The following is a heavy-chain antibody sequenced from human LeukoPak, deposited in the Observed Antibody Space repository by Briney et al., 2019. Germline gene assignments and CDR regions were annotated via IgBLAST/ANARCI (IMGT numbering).Heavy chain of an antibody. D-gene: IGHD3-16*02. V-gene: IGHV4-59*01. CDR3: ARYIWGSYPTFEDY. J-gene: IGHJ4*02. CDR2: ISYSGST. CDR1: GGSISSYY. Sequence: SETLSLTCTVSGGSISSYYWSWIRQPPGKGLEWIGYISYSGSTNYNPSLKSRVTISVDTSKNQLSLKLNSVTAADMAAYYCARYIWGSYPTFEDYWGQGSLVTVSS.